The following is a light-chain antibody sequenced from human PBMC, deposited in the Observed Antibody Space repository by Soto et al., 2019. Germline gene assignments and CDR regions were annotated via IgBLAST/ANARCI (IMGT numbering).Light chain of an antibody. V-gene: IGKV1-5*01. CDR2: EAS. Sequence: DIQMTQSPSTLSSSVGDRVTLTCRASQGVSRWLAWYQQKPGRAPKLLIYEASILETGVPSRFSGSGSGTEFTLTISSLQPSDFATYYCQQSNSNSWTFGQGTRVEIK. CDR3: QQSNSNSWT. J-gene: IGKJ1*01. CDR1: QGVSRW.